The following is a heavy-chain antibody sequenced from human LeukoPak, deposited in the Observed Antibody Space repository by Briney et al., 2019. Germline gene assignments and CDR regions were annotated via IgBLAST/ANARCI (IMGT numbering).Heavy chain of an antibody. CDR1: GFTFSSSA. Sequence: GGSLRLSCAASGFTFSSSAMSWVRQAPGKGLEWVSSISSSSSYIYYADSVKGRFTISRDNSKNTLYLQMNSLRAEGTAVYYCAREDPADYWGQGTLVTVSS. J-gene: IGHJ4*02. CDR2: ISSSSSYI. CDR3: AREDPADY. V-gene: IGHV3-21*04.